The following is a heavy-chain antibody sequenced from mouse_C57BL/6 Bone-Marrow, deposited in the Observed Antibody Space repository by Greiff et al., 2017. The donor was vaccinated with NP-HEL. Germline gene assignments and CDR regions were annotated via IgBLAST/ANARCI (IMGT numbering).Heavy chain of an antibody. CDR1: GFTFSDYG. CDR2: ISSGSSTI. D-gene: IGHD1-1*01. V-gene: IGHV5-17*01. Sequence: DVHLVESGGGLVKPGGSLKLSCAASGFTFSDYGMHWVRQAPEKGLEWVAYISSGSSTIYYADTVKGRFTISRDNAKNTLFLQMTSLRSEDTAMYYCARRDYYGSLFDDWGQGTTLTVSS. J-gene: IGHJ2*01. CDR3: ARRDYYGSLFDD.